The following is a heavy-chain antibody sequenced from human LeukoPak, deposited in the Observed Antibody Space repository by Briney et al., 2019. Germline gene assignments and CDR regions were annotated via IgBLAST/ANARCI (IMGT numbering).Heavy chain of an antibody. V-gene: IGHV1-8*01. CDR3: ARGSIAAAAPEGY. J-gene: IGHJ4*02. CDR1: GYTFTSYD. D-gene: IGHD6-13*01. Sequence: EASVKVSFTASGYTFTSYDINWVRQATGQGLEWMGWMNPNSGNTGYAQKFQGRVTMTRNTSISTAYMELSSLRSEDTAVYYCARGSIAAAAPEGYWGQGTXVTVSS. CDR2: MNPNSGNT.